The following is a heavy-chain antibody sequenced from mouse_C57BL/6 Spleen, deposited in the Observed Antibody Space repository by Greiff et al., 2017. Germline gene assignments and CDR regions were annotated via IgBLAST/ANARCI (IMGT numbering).Heavy chain of an antibody. J-gene: IGHJ2*01. CDR3: ARSPYYYGSSYDY. D-gene: IGHD1-1*01. CDR1: GFTFTDYY. V-gene: IGHV7-3*01. Sequence: EVNVVESGGGLVQPGGSLSLSCAASGFTFTDYYMSWVRQPPGKALEWLGFLRNKANGYTTEYSASVKGRFTISRDNSQSILYLQMNALRAEDSATYYCARSPYYYGSSYDYWGQGTTRTVSS. CDR2: LRNKANGYTT.